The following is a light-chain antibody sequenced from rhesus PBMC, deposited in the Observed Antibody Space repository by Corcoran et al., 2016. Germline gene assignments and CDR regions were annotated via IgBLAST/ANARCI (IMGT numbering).Light chain of an antibody. J-gene: IGKJ4*01. V-gene: IGKV3-35*01. CDR2: YAS. CDR1: QSVSSN. CDR3: QQNNNWLT. Sequence: EIVMTQSPATLSLSPGERATLSCRASQSVSSNLAWYQQKPGQAPRLLISYASNRATGIPDRFSGSGSGTELTITIGSLEPEDVGVYYCQQNNNWLTFGGGTKVELK.